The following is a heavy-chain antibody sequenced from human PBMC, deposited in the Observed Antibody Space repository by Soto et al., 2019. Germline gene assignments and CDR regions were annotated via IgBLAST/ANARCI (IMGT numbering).Heavy chain of an antibody. CDR1: GFTFSSYE. CDR3: AREDDYDILTGYDAFDI. J-gene: IGHJ3*02. CDR2: ISSSGSTI. Sequence: GGSLRLSCAASGFTFSSYEMNWVRQAPGKGLEWVSYISSSGSTIYYADSVKGRFTISRDNAKNSLYLQMNSLRAEDTAVYYCAREDDYDILTGYDAFDIWGQGTMVTVSS. D-gene: IGHD3-9*01. V-gene: IGHV3-48*03.